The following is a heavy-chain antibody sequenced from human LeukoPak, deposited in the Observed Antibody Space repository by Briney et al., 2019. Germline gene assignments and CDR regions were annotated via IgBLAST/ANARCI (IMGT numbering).Heavy chain of an antibody. J-gene: IGHJ4*02. CDR3: ARAVYDLWTTRLGHYFDY. CDR2: IYYSGST. D-gene: IGHD3-3*01. V-gene: IGHV4-59*11. Sequence: PSETLSLTCTVSGGSISSHYWSWIRQPPGKGLEWIGYIYYSGSTNYNPSLKSRVTISVDTSKNQFSLKLSSVTAADTAVYYCARAVYDLWTTRLGHYFDYWGQGTLVTVSS. CDR1: GGSISSHY.